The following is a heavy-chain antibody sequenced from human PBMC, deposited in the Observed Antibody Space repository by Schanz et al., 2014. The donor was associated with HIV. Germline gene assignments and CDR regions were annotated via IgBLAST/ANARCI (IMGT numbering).Heavy chain of an antibody. Sequence: QVQIVESGGGVVQPGRSLRLSCAASGFTLSNSAMHWVRQAPGKGLEWAAIISFDGSNKYYADSVKGRFTISRDNSKNTLYLQMNSLRVEDTAVYYCARDLPNPYFDFSGPAGDYWGQGALVTVSS. CDR3: ARDLPNPYFDFSGPAGDY. CDR1: GFTLSNSA. V-gene: IGHV3-30-3*01. J-gene: IGHJ4*02. CDR2: ISFDGSNK. D-gene: IGHD3-22*01.